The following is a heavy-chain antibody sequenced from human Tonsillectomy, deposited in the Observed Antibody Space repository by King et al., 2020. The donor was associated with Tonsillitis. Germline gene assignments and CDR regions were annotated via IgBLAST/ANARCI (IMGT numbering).Heavy chain of an antibody. CDR1: GFTFGDYA. CDR3: AREGGYYRPDH. D-gene: IGHD3-3*01. CDR2: IRSKAYDATT. J-gene: IGHJ4*02. V-gene: IGHV3-49*03. Sequence: QLVQSGGGLVQPGRSLRLSCTASGFTFGDYAMSWFRQAPGKGLEWLGFIRSKAYDATTEYAASVRGRFTISRDDSKSVAFLQMSSLDTGDTAVYSCAREGGYYRPDHWGQGTLVTVSS.